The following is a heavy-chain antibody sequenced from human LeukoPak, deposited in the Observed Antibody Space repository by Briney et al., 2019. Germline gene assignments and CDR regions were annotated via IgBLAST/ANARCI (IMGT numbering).Heavy chain of an antibody. D-gene: IGHD5-24*01. CDR1: GFTVSSNY. CDR2: IYSGGST. CDR3: ARDRRDGYKSLGFDY. V-gene: IGHV3-53*01. Sequence: PGGSLRLSCAASGFTVSSNYMSWVRQAPGKGLEWVSVIYSGGSTYYADSVKGRFTISRDNSKNTLYLQMNSLRAEDTAVYYCARDRRDGYKSLGFDYWGQGSLVTVSS. J-gene: IGHJ4*02.